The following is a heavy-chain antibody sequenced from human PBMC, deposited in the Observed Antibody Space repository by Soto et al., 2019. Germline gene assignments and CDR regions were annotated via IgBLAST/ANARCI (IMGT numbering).Heavy chain of an antibody. CDR2: ISSSGSTI. CDR3: ARAPLLWLQSPY. CDR1: GFTFSSYE. J-gene: IGHJ4*02. Sequence: EVQLVESGGGLVQPGGSLRLSCAASGFTFSSYEMNWVRQAPGKGLEWVSYISSSGSTIYYADSVKGRFTISRDNAKNSLYLQMNSLRAQDTAVYYCARAPLLWLQSPYWCQGTLVTVS. D-gene: IGHD5-18*01. V-gene: IGHV3-48*03.